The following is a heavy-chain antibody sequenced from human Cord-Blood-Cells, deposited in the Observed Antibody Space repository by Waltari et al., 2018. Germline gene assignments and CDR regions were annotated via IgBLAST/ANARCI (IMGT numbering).Heavy chain of an antibody. J-gene: IGHJ5*02. V-gene: IGHV2-70*01. Sequence: QVTLRESGPALVKPTQTLTLTCTFSGFSLSTSGMCVSWIRQPPGKALEWLALIDWDDDKYYSTSLKTRLTISKDTSKNQVVLTMTNMDPVDTATYYCARIRSQLGMENWFDPWGQGTLVTVSS. D-gene: IGHD7-27*01. CDR1: GFSLSTSGMC. CDR2: IDWDDDK. CDR3: ARIRSQLGMENWFDP.